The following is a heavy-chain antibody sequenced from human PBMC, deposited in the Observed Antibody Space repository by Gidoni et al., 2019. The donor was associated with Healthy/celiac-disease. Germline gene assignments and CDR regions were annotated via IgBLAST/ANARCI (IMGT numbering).Heavy chain of an antibody. CDR1: GGSISSSSYY. J-gene: IGHJ4*02. V-gene: IGHV4-39*01. Sequence: QLQLQESGPGLVKPSETLSLTCTVSGGSISSSSYYWGWIRQPPGKGLEWIGSIYYSGSTYYNPSLKSRVTISVDTSKNQFSLKLSSVTAADTAVYYCARLPRARSPNDYWGQGTLVTVSS. CDR3: ARLPRARSPNDY. CDR2: IYYSGST. D-gene: IGHD3-10*01.